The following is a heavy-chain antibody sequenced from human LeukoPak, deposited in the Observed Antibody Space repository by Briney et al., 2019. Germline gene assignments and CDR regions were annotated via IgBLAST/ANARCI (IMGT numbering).Heavy chain of an antibody. V-gene: IGHV3-15*01. J-gene: IGHJ3*02. CDR2: IKSKTDGGTT. CDR3: TTAHSSGWYRDSFDN. Sequence: GGSLRLSCAASGFTFSNAWMSWVRQAPGKGLEWVGRIKSKTDGGTTDYAAPVKGRFTISRDDSKNTLYLQMNSLKTEDTAVYYCTTAHSSGWYRDSFDNLGQGTMVTGSS. CDR1: GFTFSNAW. D-gene: IGHD6-19*01.